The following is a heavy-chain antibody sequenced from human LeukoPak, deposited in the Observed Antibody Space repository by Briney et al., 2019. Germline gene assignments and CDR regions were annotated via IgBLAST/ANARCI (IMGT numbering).Heavy chain of an antibody. CDR1: GYTFTSYD. CDR2: RNLNSANT. D-gene: IGHD2-2*02. Sequence: SVKVSWKAYGYTFTSYDMNWVRHATGPFLEQNGWRNLNSANTGYAQKLQGRVTITRNASISTAYMELSSLRSEDTAVYYCARSGVPAAIQVGYYYYYMDVWAKGPRSPSP. CDR3: ARSGVPAAIQVGYYYYYMDV. J-gene: IGHJ6*03. V-gene: IGHV1-8*03.